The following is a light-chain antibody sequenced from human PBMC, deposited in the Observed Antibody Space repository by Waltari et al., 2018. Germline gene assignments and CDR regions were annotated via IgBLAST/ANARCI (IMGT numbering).Light chain of an antibody. CDR2: DKC. J-gene: IGLJ3*02. Sequence: QSVLTQPPSVSAAPGQKVTISCSGSNSNIGNNYVSWYQQIPGTAPKPLIYDKCRRPSLFPDRFPGPKSGTSATLDITGLQTGDEGDYYCGTWDSSLSVGGGVFGGGTKLTVL. CDR1: NSNIGNNY. V-gene: IGLV1-51*01. CDR3: GTWDSSLSVGGGV.